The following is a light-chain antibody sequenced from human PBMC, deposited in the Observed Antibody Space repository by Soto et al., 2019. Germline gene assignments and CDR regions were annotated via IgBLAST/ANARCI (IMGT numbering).Light chain of an antibody. CDR2: EVS. J-gene: IGLJ1*01. Sequence: QSALTQPASVSGSPGQSITISCTGTSSDIGSYNLVSWYQQHPGKAPKLIIYEVSKRPSGVSDRFSGSKSGNTASLTISGLEADDEAEYYCCSSATRNTFYVFGSGTKVTVL. V-gene: IGLV2-23*02. CDR1: SSDIGSYNL. CDR3: CSSATRNTFYV.